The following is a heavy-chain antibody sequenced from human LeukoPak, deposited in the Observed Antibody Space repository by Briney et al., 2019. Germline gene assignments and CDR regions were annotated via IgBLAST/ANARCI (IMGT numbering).Heavy chain of an antibody. D-gene: IGHD3-9*01. V-gene: IGHV3-21*01. CDR1: GFTFSSYS. CDR3: ARMYDTLKYYYYSMDV. Sequence: PAGSLSLSCAASGFTFSSYSMNWVRQAPGKGLEWVSSISSSSSYIYYADSVKGRFTISRDNAKNSLYLQMNSLRAEDTAVYYCARMYDTLKYYYYSMDVWGKGTTVTVSS. CDR2: ISSSSSYI. J-gene: IGHJ6*04.